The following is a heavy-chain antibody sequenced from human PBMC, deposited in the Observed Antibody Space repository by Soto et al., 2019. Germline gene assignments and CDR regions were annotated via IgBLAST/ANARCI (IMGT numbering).Heavy chain of an antibody. CDR3: AGRDSSWYRANYYYYMDV. Sequence: PSETLSLTCAVYGGSFSGYYWSWIRQPPGKGLEWIGEINHSGSTNYNPSLKSRVTISVDTSKNQFSLKLSSVTAADTAVFYCAGRDSSWYRANYYYYMDVWGKGTTVTVSS. J-gene: IGHJ6*03. V-gene: IGHV4-34*01. CDR2: INHSGST. CDR1: GGSFSGYY. D-gene: IGHD6-13*01.